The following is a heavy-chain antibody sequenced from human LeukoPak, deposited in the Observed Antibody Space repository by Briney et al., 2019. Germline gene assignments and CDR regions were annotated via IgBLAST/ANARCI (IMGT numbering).Heavy chain of an antibody. J-gene: IGHJ5*02. CDR2: MNPNSGNT. V-gene: IGHV1-8*02. CDR1: GYTFTFYY. CDR3: ARVKEIWFGESTWFDP. D-gene: IGHD3-10*01. Sequence: GASVKVSCKASGYTFTFYYIHWVRQAPGQGLEWMGWMNPNSGNTGYAQKFQGRVTMTRNTSISTAYMELSSLRSEDTAVYYCARVKEIWFGESTWFDPWGQGTLVTVSS.